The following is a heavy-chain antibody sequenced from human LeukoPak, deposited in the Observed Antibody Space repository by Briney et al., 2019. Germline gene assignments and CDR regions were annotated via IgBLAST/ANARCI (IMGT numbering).Heavy chain of an antibody. V-gene: IGHV4-39*01. D-gene: IGHD1-14*01. CDR1: GGSISSSSYY. Sequence: SETLSLTCTVSGGSISSSSYYWGWIRQPPGKGLEWIGSIYYSGSTYYNPSLKSRVTISVYTSKNQFSLKLSSVTVADTGVYYCAKNGQTGFSFDPWGQGTLVTVSS. CDR3: AKNGQTGFSFDP. CDR2: IYYSGST. J-gene: IGHJ5*02.